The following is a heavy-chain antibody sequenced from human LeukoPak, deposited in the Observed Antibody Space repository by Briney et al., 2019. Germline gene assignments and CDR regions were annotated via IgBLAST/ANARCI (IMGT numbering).Heavy chain of an antibody. CDR3: AKDGGHRDRITMVRGVIEYYFDY. V-gene: IGHV3-23*01. Sequence: GGSLRLSCAASGLTFSSYAMSWVRQAPGKGLEWVSGISASGDSTYYADSVKGRFTISTDNSKNTLYLQMNSLRAEDTAAYYCAKDGGHRDRITMVRGVIEYYFDYWGQGTLVTVSS. CDR1: GLTFSSYA. J-gene: IGHJ4*02. CDR2: ISASGDST. D-gene: IGHD3-10*01.